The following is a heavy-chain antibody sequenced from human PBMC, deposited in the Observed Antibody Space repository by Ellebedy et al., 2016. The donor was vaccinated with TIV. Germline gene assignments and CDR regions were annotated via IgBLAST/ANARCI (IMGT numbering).Heavy chain of an antibody. CDR3: ARDRGGLRYFDWLGAFDI. CDR1: GYTFTSYW. CDR2: INGDGSHT. D-gene: IGHD3-9*01. V-gene: IGHV3-74*01. Sequence: GGSLRLSCAASGYTFTSYWMHWVRQAPGKGLVWVSHINGDGSHTIYADSVKGRFTISRDNAKKSLYLDMNSLRGEDTAIYYCARDRGGLRYFDWLGAFDIWGQGTMVTVSS. J-gene: IGHJ3*02.